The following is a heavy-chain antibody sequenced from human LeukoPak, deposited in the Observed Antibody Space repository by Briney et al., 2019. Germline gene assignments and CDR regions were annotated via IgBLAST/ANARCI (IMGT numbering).Heavy chain of an antibody. CDR1: GFTFSSYT. D-gene: IGHD6-13*01. CDR3: ARTANFAAGYYIDY. J-gene: IGHJ4*02. Sequence: GESLRLSCAASGFTFSSYTMNWVHQAPGKGLEWVSSISGSSRHKYYADSVKGRFTISRDNAKNSLYLQMNSLRAEDTAVYYCARTANFAAGYYIDYWGQGILVTVSS. V-gene: IGHV3-21*01. CDR2: ISGSSRHK.